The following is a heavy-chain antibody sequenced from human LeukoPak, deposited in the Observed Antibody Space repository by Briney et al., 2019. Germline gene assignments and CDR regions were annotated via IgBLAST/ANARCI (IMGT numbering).Heavy chain of an antibody. D-gene: IGHD3-22*01. V-gene: IGHV3-23*01. J-gene: IGHJ4*02. CDR1: GFTFSSYS. Sequence: PGGSLRLSCAASGFTFSSYSMSWVRQAPGKGLEWVSGISGSGGSTDYADSVKGRFTISRDNSKNTLYLQMNSLRAEDTAVYYCAKAVNYYDSSGYYFYWGQGTLVTVSS. CDR3: AKAVNYYDSSGYYFY. CDR2: ISGSGGST.